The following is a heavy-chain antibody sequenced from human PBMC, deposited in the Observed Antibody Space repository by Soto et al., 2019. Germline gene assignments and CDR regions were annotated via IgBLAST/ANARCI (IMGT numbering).Heavy chain of an antibody. J-gene: IGHJ4*02. CDR3: AKDQGSSWYEIDY. CDR2: ISGSGGST. Sequence: EVQLLESGGGLVQPGGSLRLSCAASGFTFSNYAVTWVRQAPGKALEWVSTISGSGGSTYYADSVKGRFTISRDNSKNTLYPQMNSLRAEDTAVYYCAKDQGSSWYEIDYWGQGTLVTVSS. V-gene: IGHV3-23*01. CDR1: GFTFSNYA. D-gene: IGHD6-13*01.